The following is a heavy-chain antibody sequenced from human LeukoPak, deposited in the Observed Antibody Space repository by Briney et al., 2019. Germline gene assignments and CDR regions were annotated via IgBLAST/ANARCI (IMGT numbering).Heavy chain of an antibody. V-gene: IGHV3-48*04. Sequence: GGSLRLSCGASGFTFSSFGMSWVRQAPGKGLEWVSYISSSGSTIYYADSVKGRFTISRDNAKNSLYLQMNSLRAEDTAVYYCAELGITMIGGVWGKGTTVTISS. CDR1: GFTFSSFG. J-gene: IGHJ6*04. D-gene: IGHD3-10*02. CDR2: ISSSGSTI. CDR3: AELGITMIGGV.